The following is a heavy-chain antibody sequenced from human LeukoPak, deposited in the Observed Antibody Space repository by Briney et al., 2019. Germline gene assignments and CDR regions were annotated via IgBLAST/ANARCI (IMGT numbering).Heavy chain of an antibody. Sequence: GGSLRLSCEGSGFSISRYTMSWVRQAPGKGLEWVSAVSGSGTKTYYADSVKGRFTLSSDHSKNALYLQLSSLSPEDTAVYYCAIPVLQYYDSSGYHPDWYFDLWGRGTLVTVSS. D-gene: IGHD3-22*01. V-gene: IGHV3-23*01. CDR2: VSGSGTKT. CDR3: AIPVLQYYDSSGYHPDWYFDL. J-gene: IGHJ2*01. CDR1: GFSISRYT.